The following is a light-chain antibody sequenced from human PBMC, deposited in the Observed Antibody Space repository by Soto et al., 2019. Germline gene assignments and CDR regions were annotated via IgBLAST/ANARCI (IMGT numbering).Light chain of an antibody. V-gene: IGLV1-40*01. CDR2: GNN. J-gene: IGLJ2*01. CDR3: QSFDTRLNTVV. Sequence: QSVVTQPPSVSGAPGQRVTISCTGSSSNIGADYDVHWYQQFPGRAPKLLIYGNNNRPSGVPDRFSGSKSGTSASLDITGLQAEDEADYYCQSFDTRLNTVVFGGGTKLTVL. CDR1: SSNIGADYD.